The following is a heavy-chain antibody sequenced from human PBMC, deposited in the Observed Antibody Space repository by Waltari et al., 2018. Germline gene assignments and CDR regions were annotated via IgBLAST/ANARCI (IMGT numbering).Heavy chain of an antibody. CDR3: ARDKREDNNYYYGMDV. CDR1: GYTFTSYA. V-gene: IGHV1-3*01. CDR2: INAGNGNT. J-gene: IGHJ6*02. D-gene: IGHD2-15*01. Sequence: QVQLVQSGAEVKKPGASVKVSCKASGYTFTSYAMHWVRQAPGQRLAWMGWINAGNGNTKYSQKFQGTVTITRDTSASTAYMELSSLRSEDTAVYYCARDKREDNNYYYGMDVWGQGTTVTVSS.